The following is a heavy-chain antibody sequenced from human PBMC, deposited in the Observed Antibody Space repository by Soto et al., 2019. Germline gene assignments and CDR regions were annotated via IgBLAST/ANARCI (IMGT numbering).Heavy chain of an antibody. V-gene: IGHV1-69*13. J-gene: IGHJ6*02. CDR3: ARGRIAAAGIKMDV. Sequence: SVKVSCKASGGTFSSYSISWVLQAPGQGLEWMGGIIPIFGTANYAQKFQGRVTITADESTSTAYMELSSLRSEDTAVYYCARGRIAAAGIKMDVWGQGTTVTVSS. CDR2: IIPIFGTA. D-gene: IGHD6-13*01. CDR1: GGTFSSYS.